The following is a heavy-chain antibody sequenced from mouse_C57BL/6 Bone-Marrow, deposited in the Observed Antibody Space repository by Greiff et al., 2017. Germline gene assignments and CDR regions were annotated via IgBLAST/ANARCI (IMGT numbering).Heavy chain of an antibody. V-gene: IGHV5-6*01. Sequence: EVQGVESGGDLVKPGGSLKLSCAASGFTFSSYGMSWVRQTPDKRLEWVATISSGGSYTYYPDSVQGRFTISRDNAKNTLYLQMSSLKSEDTAMYYCARRVPLAYWGQGTLVTVSA. J-gene: IGHJ3*01. CDR2: ISSGGSYT. D-gene: IGHD6-1*01. CDR3: ARRVPLAY. CDR1: GFTFSSYG.